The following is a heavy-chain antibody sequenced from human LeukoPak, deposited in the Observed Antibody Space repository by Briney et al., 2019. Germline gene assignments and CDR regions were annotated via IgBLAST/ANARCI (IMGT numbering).Heavy chain of an antibody. D-gene: IGHD4-23*01. V-gene: IGHV4-59*01. CDR3: ARAVRKLPYYFDY. CDR2: IYYSGST. J-gene: IGHJ4*02. Sequence: SETLSLTCTVSGGSISSYYWSWIRQPPGKGLGWIGYIYYSGSTNYNPSLKSRVTISVDTSKNQFSLKLSSVTAADTAVYYCARAVRKLPYYFDYWGQGTVVTVSS. CDR1: GGSISSYY.